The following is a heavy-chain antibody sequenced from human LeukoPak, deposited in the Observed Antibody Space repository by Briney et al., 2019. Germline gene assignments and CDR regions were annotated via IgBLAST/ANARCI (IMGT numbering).Heavy chain of an antibody. Sequence: PGGSLRLSCAASGFTFSSYGVHWVRQAPGKGLEWVAFIRYDGSNKYYADSVKGRFTISRDNSKNTLHLQMSSLRAEDTAVYYCARGDQSGYDLYYFDYWGQGTLVTVSS. CDR1: GFTFSSYG. CDR2: IRYDGSNK. V-gene: IGHV3-30*02. J-gene: IGHJ4*02. D-gene: IGHD5-12*01. CDR3: ARGDQSGYDLYYFDY.